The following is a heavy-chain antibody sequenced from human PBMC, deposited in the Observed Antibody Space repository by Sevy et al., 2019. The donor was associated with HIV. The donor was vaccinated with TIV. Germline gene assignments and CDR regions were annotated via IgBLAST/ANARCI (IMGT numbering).Heavy chain of an antibody. CDR2: ISHEGSNE. CDR1: TFTFGHYA. Sequence: GGSLRLSCAASTFTFGHYAMHWVRQAPGKGLQWVAGISHEGSNEYYTDSLKGRFTISRDNSKNTLNLEMNNLRVEDTALYYCARDWGTPPTAILYYFDFWGQGIPVTVSS. J-gene: IGHJ4*02. V-gene: IGHV3-30*04. CDR3: ARDWGTPPTAILYYFDF. D-gene: IGHD3-16*01.